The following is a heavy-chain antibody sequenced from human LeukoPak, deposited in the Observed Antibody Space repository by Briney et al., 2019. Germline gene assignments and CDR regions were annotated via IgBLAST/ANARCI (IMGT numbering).Heavy chain of an antibody. V-gene: IGHV1-46*03. J-gene: IGHJ5*02. D-gene: IGHD3-10*01. CDR3: AREAKYYYGSGSYSGPFDP. Sequence: ASVKVSCKASGYTFTSYYMHWVRQAPGQGLGWMGIINPSGGSTSYAQKFQGRVTMTRDTSTSTVYMELSSLRSEDTAVYYCAREAKYYYGSGSYSGPFDPWGQGTLVTVSS. CDR1: GYTFTSYY. CDR2: INPSGGST.